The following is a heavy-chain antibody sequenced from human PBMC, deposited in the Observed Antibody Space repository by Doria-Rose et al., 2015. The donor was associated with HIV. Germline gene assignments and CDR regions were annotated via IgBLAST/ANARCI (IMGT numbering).Heavy chain of an antibody. V-gene: IGHV2-26*01. CDR1: GVSLSSPGMG. CDR3: ARIKSSRWYHKYYFDF. J-gene: IGHJ4*02. Sequence: QESGPVLVKPTETLTLTCTVSGVSLSSPGMGVSWIRQPPGKALEWLANIFSDDERSYKTSLKTRPTIARGTSKSQVFLTMTDMDPVDTATYYCARIKSSRWYHKYYFDFWGQGTLVIVSA. D-gene: IGHD6-13*01. CDR2: IFSDDER.